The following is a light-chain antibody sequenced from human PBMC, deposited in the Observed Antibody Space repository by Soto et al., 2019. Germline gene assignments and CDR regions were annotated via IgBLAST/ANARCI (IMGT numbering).Light chain of an antibody. CDR2: LTS. CDR1: QSVSSY. Sequence: EIVLTQSPATLSLSPGERATLSCRASQSVSSYLAWYQQKPGQAPRLLVYLTSNRAAGIPARFSGSGSGTDFTLTISSLEPEDFAVYYCQQRINWPLYIFGQGTKLEIK. J-gene: IGKJ2*01. CDR3: QQRINWPLYI. V-gene: IGKV3-11*01.